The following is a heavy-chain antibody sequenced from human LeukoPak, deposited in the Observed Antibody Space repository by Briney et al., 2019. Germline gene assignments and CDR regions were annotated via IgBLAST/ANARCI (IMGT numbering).Heavy chain of an antibody. CDR1: GITLSNYG. D-gene: IGHD3-22*01. J-gene: IGHJ4*02. Sequence: GGSLRLSCAVSGITLSNYGMSWVRQAPGKGLEWVAGISDSGGRTNYADSVKGRFAISRDNPRNTLYLQMNSLRAEDAAVYFCAKRGVVIRVILVGFHKEAYYFDSWGQGALVTVSS. CDR3: AKRGVVIRVILVGFHKEAYYFDS. CDR2: ISDSGGRT. V-gene: IGHV3-23*01.